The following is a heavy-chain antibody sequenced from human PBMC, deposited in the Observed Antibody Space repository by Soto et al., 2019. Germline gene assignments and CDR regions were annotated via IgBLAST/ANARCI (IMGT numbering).Heavy chain of an antibody. CDR2: INHRGST. CDR1: GGSFSGYY. CDR3: ARGRRFLEWLLLVGGWGHKPHYYMDV. V-gene: IGHV4-34*01. D-gene: IGHD3-3*01. J-gene: IGHJ6*03. Sequence: SETLSLTCAVYGGSFSGYYWSWIRQPPGKGLEWIGEINHRGSTNYNPSLKSRVTISVDTSKNQFSLKLSSVTAADTAVYYCARGRRFLEWLLLVGGWGHKPHYYMDVWGKGTTVTVSS.